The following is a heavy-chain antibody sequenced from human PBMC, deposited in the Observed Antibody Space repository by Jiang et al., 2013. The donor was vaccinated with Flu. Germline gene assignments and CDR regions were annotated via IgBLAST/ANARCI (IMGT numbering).Heavy chain of an antibody. J-gene: IGHJ4*02. V-gene: IGHV3-9*01. Sequence: RFTISRDNAKNSLYLQMNSLRSEDTAVYYCARGAGMVATLPPNYWGQGTLVTVSS. D-gene: IGHD5-12*01. CDR3: ARGAGMVATLPPNY.